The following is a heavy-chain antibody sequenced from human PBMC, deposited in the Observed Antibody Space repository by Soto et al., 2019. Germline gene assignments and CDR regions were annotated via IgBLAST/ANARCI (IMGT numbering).Heavy chain of an antibody. V-gene: IGHV3-11*06. J-gene: IGHJ4*02. Sequence: VGSLRLSCAASGFTFSDYYMSWLRQAPGKGLEWVSYIVSSSAYTKHADSVKGRFSISRDNAKNSLYLEMNSLRPEDTAVYYCARLRASSWYMGGYLDYWGQGTLVTVSS. CDR1: GFTFSDYY. CDR2: IVSSSAYT. CDR3: ARLRASSWYMGGYLDY. D-gene: IGHD6-13*01.